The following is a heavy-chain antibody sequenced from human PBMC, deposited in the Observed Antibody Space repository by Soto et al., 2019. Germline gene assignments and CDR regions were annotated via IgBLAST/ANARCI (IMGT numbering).Heavy chain of an antibody. CDR1: WDSVSSNSAA. CDR2: TYYRSKWYN. D-gene: IGHD3-3*01. Sequence: SQTLSLTCAISWDSVSSNSAAWNWIRQSPSRGLERLGRTYYRSKWYNDYAVSVKSRITINPDTSKNQFSLQLNSVTPEDTAICYCARTRVYDSYNYYGMAVWGQGTTVTVSS. J-gene: IGHJ6*02. CDR3: ARTRVYDSYNYYGMAV. V-gene: IGHV6-1*01.